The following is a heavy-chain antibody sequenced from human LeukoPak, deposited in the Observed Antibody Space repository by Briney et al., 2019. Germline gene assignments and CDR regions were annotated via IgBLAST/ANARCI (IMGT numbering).Heavy chain of an antibody. Sequence: GGSLRLSCAASGFTFSSYWMSWVRQAPGKGLEWVANIKQDGSEKYYVDSVKGRFTISRDNSKNTLYLQMNSLRAEDTAVYYCARGLRMDTAMVIGNYYYDMDVWGQGTTVTVSS. J-gene: IGHJ6*02. CDR1: GFTFSSYW. D-gene: IGHD5-18*01. CDR2: IKQDGSEK. V-gene: IGHV3-7*03. CDR3: ARGLRMDTAMVIGNYYYDMDV.